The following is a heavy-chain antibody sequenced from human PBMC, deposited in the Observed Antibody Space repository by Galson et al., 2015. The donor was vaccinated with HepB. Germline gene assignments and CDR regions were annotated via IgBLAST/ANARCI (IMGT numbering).Heavy chain of an antibody. V-gene: IGHV4-30-2*06. CDR3: VHGANWFDS. CDR2: IYASGST. CDR1: GDSISNGFS. Sequence: LSLTCAVSGDSISNGFSWSWIRQSPGKGLEWIGYIYASGSTSYNPSLNSRVTISVDGSKNQFSLKLTSVTAADTAVYYCVHGANWFDSWGLGTLVTVSS. J-gene: IGHJ5*01. D-gene: IGHD3-10*01.